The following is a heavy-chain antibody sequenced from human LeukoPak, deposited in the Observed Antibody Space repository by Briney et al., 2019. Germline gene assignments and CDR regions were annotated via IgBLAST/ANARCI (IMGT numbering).Heavy chain of an antibody. CDR3: AKGRSGYLFDY. V-gene: IGHV3-30*02. Sequence: GGSLRLSCTASGFTFSIHGMHWVRQAPGKGLEWVAHIWHDGTNQYYGDAVKGRFSISRDNSKNTLYLQMNSLRAEDTAVYYCAKGRSGYLFDYWGQGTLVTVSS. CDR1: GFTFSIHG. CDR2: IWHDGTNQ. D-gene: IGHD3-22*01. J-gene: IGHJ4*02.